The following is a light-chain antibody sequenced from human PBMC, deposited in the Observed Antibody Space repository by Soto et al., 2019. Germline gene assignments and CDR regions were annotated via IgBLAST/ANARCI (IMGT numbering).Light chain of an antibody. CDR2: DAS. V-gene: IGKV1-5*01. CDR3: QPYHICT. CDR1: QSISSW. J-gene: IGKJ1*01. Sequence: DIQRTMSTSTLSASVGDRVTITCRASQSISSWLAWYQQKPGKAPKLLIYDASSLESGVPSRFSGSGSGTEFTLTISSLQPDDFATYYFQPYHICTFGQGTNVDVK.